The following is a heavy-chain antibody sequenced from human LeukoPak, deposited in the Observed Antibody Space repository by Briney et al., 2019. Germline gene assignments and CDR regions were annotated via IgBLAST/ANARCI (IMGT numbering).Heavy chain of an antibody. J-gene: IGHJ4*02. CDR2: INQDGSDK. D-gene: IGHD2-15*01. CDR1: GFTFSSYW. CDR3: AKAGYCSGGSCYRGFDY. Sequence: PGGSLRLSCAASGFTFSSYWMSWVRQAPGKGLEWVANINQDGSDKNYVDSVKGRFTISRDNSKNTLYLQMNSLRAEDTAVYYCAKAGYCSGGSCYRGFDYWGQGTLVTVSS. V-gene: IGHV3-7*03.